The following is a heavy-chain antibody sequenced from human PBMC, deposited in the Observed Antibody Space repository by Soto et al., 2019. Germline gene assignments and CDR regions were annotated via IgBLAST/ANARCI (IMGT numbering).Heavy chain of an antibody. CDR2: IYYSGST. Sequence: QVQLQESGPGLVKPSETLSLTCTVSGGSISSYYWSWIRQPPGKGLEWIGYIYYSGSTNYNPSLKSRVTLSLATSKTQSSRKRSPVPAADTAGNSVARWWGGVLDIWGQGKRVT. CDR1: GGSISSYY. J-gene: IGHJ3*02. D-gene: IGHD2-15*01. CDR3: ARWWGGVLDI. V-gene: IGHV4-59*01.